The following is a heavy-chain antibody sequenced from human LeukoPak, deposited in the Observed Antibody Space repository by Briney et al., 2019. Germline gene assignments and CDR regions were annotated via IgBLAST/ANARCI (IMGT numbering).Heavy chain of an antibody. CDR1: GFTFSSYA. J-gene: IGHJ6*02. Sequence: GGSLRLSCAASGFTFSSYAMHWVRQAPGKGLEWVAVISYDGSNKYYADSVKGRFTISRDNSKNTLYLQMNSLRAEDTAVYYCAIDLVVVVPAAMPYYYYYGMDVWGQGTTVTVSS. CDR3: AIDLVVVVPAAMPYYYYYGMDV. CDR2: ISYDGSNK. V-gene: IGHV3-30-3*01. D-gene: IGHD2-2*01.